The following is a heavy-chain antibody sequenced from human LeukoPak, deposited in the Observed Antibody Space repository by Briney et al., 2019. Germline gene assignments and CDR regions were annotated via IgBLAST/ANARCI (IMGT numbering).Heavy chain of an antibody. CDR1: GFTFSSYA. CDR3: AKDPHSSSWYRLAFDI. Sequence: GGSLRLSCAASGFTFSSYAMSWVRQAPGKGLDWVSAISGSGGSTYYADSVKGRFTISRDNSKNTLYLQMNSLRAEDTAVYYCAKDPHSSSWYRLAFDIWGQGTMVTVSS. D-gene: IGHD6-13*01. CDR2: ISGSGGST. V-gene: IGHV3-23*01. J-gene: IGHJ3*02.